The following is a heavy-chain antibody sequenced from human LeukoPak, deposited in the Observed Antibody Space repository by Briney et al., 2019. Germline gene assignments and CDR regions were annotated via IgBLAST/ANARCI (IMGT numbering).Heavy chain of an antibody. CDR2: ISAYNGNT. J-gene: IGHJ4*02. Sequence: GASVKVSCKASGYTFTSYGISWVRQAPGQGLEWMGWISAYNGNTNYAQKLQDRVTMTTDTSTSTAYMELRSLRSDDTAVYYCARDRGYYYDSSGYYPPGDWGQGTLVTVSS. V-gene: IGHV1-18*01. D-gene: IGHD3-22*01. CDR3: ARDRGYYYDSSGYYPPGD. CDR1: GYTFTSYG.